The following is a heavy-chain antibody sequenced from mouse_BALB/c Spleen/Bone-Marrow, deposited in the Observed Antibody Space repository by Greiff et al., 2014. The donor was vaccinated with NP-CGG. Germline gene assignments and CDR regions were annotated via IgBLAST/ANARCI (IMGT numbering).Heavy chain of an antibody. Sequence: VKLMESGAELARPGASVKLSCKASGYTFTSYWMQWVKQRPGQGLEWIGTIYPGDGDTRYTQKFKGKATLTADKSSSTAYMQLSSLESEDSAVDYCARVGYSFAYWGQGTLVTVSA. CDR1: GYTFTSYW. CDR3: ARVGYSFAY. V-gene: IGHV1-87*01. D-gene: IGHD2-3*01. CDR2: IYPGDGDT. J-gene: IGHJ3*01.